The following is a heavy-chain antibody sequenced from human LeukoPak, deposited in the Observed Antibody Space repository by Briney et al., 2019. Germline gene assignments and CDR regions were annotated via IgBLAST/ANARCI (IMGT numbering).Heavy chain of an antibody. CDR2: IYPGDSDT. CDR1: GYSFTSYW. CDR3: ARIVDRLITMVRGQPDYGMDV. D-gene: IGHD3-10*01. J-gene: IGHJ6*02. Sequence: KHGESLKISCKGSGYSFTSYWIGWVRQMPGKGLEWMGIIYPGDSDTRYSPSFQGQVTISADKSISTAYLQWSSLKASDTAMYYCARIVDRLITMVRGQPDYGMDVWGQGTTVTVSS. V-gene: IGHV5-51*01.